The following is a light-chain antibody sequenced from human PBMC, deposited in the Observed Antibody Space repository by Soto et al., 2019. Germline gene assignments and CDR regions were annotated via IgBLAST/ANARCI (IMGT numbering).Light chain of an antibody. J-gene: IGLJ2*01. CDR1: SSDVGGYNY. Sequence: QSALTQPASVSGSPGQSITISCTGTSSDVGGYNYVSWYQQHPGKAPKLMIYDVNNRPSGVSNRFSGSKSGNTASLTISGRQAGDEADYYCRSYTSSSTLVVFGGGTKLTVL. CDR3: RSYTSSSTLVV. V-gene: IGLV2-14*01. CDR2: DVN.